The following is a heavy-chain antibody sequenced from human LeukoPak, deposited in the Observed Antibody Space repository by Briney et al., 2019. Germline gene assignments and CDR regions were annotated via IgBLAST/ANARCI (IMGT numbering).Heavy chain of an antibody. CDR3: ARSRASYYDFWSGYTNGGYYFDY. V-gene: IGHV4-34*01. Sequence: SETLSLTCAVYGGSFSGYYWSWIRQPPGKGLEWIGEINHSGSTNYNPSLKSRVTISVDTSKNHFSLKLSSVTAADTAVYYCARSRASYYDFWSGYTNGGYYFDYWGQGTLVTVSS. D-gene: IGHD3-3*01. CDR1: GGSFSGYY. J-gene: IGHJ4*02. CDR2: INHSGST.